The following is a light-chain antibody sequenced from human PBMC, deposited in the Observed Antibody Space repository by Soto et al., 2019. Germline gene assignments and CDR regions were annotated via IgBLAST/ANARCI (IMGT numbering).Light chain of an antibody. CDR2: DVS. V-gene: IGLV2-14*01. CDR3: SSYTSSSTYV. CDR1: SSDVGGYNY. Sequence: QSALTQPASVSGAPGQSITISCTGTSSDVGGYNYVSWYQQHPGKAPKLMIYDVSNRPSGVSNRFTGSKSGNTASQTISGLQAVDEADYYCSSYTSSSTYVFGTGTKLTVL. J-gene: IGLJ1*01.